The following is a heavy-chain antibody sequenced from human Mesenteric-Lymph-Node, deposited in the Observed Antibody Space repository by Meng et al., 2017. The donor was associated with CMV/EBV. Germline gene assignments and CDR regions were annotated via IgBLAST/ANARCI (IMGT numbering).Heavy chain of an antibody. V-gene: IGHV1-2*02. D-gene: IGHD1-1*01. J-gene: IGHJ4*02. CDR3: ARELPDTTDY. CDR1: GYTFTGYY. CDR2: INCNSGGT. Sequence: ASVNVSCKASGYTFTGYYLHWVRQAPGQGLEWMGWINCNSGGTNYAPKFHGRVTMTRDTSITTAYMELSSLRSDDTAVYYCARELPDTTDYWGQGTLVTVSS.